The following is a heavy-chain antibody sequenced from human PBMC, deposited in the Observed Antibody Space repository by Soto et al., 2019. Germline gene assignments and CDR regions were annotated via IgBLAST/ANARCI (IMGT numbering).Heavy chain of an antibody. CDR3: ARAGGSTVTTDYYYAMDV. V-gene: IGHV3-21*01. CDR1: RFTFNRYS. CDR2: ISGSTNFI. J-gene: IGHJ6*02. D-gene: IGHD4-17*01. Sequence: GGSLRLSCAASRFTFNRYSMNWVRQAPEKGLEWVSSISGSTNFIYYADSVKGRFTVSRDNAKNSLHLQMNSLRAEDTAVYYCARAGGSTVTTDYYYAMDVWGQGTTVTVSS.